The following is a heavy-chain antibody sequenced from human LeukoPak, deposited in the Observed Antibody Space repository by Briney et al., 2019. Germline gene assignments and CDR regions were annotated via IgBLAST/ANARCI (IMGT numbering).Heavy chain of an antibody. J-gene: IGHJ4*02. CDR1: GYTFTSYA. CDR2: INAGNGNT. CDR3: ARSVSTKWYYFDY. D-gene: IGHD5/OR15-5a*01. Sequence: ASVKVSCKASGYTFTSYAMHWVRQAPGQRLEWMGWINAGNGNTKYSQEFQGRVTITRDTSASTAYMELSSLRSEDMAVYYCARSVSTKWYYFDYWGQGTLVTVSS. V-gene: IGHV1-3*03.